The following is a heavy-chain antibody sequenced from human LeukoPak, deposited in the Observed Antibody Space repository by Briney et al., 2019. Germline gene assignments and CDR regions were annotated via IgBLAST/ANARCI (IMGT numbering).Heavy chain of an antibody. CDR2: IGGSTGPT. CDR3: AKDRYCSTTSCFAGQFDP. CDR1: GFTFSNYA. Sequence: GGSLRLSCAAPGFTFSNYAMSWVRQAPGKGLEWVSSIGGSTGPTYYADSVKGRFTISRDNSKNTLYLQMNSLRAEDTAVYYCAKDRYCSTTSCFAGQFDPWGQGTLVTVSS. D-gene: IGHD2-2*01. J-gene: IGHJ5*02. V-gene: IGHV3-23*01.